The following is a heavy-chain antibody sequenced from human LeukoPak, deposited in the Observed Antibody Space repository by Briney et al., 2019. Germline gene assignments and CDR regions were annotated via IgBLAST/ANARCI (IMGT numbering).Heavy chain of an antibody. J-gene: IGHJ3*02. CDR1: GGTFSGYA. CDR2: IIPILGIA. Sequence: SVKVSCKASGGTFSGYAISWVRQAPGQGLEWMGRIIPILGIANYAQKFQGRVTITADKSTSTAYMELSSLRSEDTAVYYCAREPHQDYYDSSAVAFDIWGQGTMVTVSS. D-gene: IGHD3-22*01. V-gene: IGHV1-69*04. CDR3: AREPHQDYYDSSAVAFDI.